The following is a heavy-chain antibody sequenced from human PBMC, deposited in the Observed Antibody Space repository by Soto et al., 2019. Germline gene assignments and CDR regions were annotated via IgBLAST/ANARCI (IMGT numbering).Heavy chain of an antibody. V-gene: IGHV1-69*01. CDR2: FIPIFGTA. Sequence: QVQLVQSGAEVKKPGSSVKVSCKASGDTFSSYAISWVRQAPGQGLEWMGGFIPIFGTANYAQKFQGRVTITADESTSKAYRDLSSLRSEDTAVYYCARGVVPAANEEYYFDYWGQGTLVTVSS. CDR1: GDTFSSYA. CDR3: ARGVVPAANEEYYFDY. J-gene: IGHJ4*02. D-gene: IGHD2-2*01.